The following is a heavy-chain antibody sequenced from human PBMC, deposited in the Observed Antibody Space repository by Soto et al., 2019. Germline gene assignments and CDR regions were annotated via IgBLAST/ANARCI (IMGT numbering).Heavy chain of an antibody. J-gene: IGHJ5*02. CDR3: ARAHLPAPYH. D-gene: IGHD3-3*02. V-gene: IGHV1-2*02. CDR1: GYTFTGYY. Sequence: ASVKISCKASGYTFTGYYIHWVRQAPGQGLEWMGWINPNSGGTNFAQKFQDRVTMTRDTSITTAYMELSRLRSDDTAVYYCARAHLPAPYHWGQGTLVTVSS. CDR2: INPNSGGT.